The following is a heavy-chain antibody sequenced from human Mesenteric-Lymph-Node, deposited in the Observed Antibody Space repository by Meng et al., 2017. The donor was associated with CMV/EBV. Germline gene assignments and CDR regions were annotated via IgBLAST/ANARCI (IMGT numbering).Heavy chain of an antibody. CDR2: IYYSGST. D-gene: IGHD3-22*01. V-gene: IGHV4-59*12. CDR3: ARALNYYDSSGCFDY. J-gene: IGHJ4*02. Sequence: SETLSLTCTVSGGSISSYYWSWIRQPPGKGLEWIGYIYYSGSTNYNPSLKSRVTISVDTSKNQFSLKLSSVTAADTAVYYCARALNYYDSSGCFDYWGQGTLVTVSS. CDR1: GGSISSYY.